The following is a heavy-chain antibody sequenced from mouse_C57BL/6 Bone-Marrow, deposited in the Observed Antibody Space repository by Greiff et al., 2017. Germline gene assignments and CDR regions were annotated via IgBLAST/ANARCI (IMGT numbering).Heavy chain of an antibody. CDR3: ARWSLRGIAMDY. V-gene: IGHV1-53*01. CDR2: INPSNGGT. D-gene: IGHD2-1*01. Sequence: QVHVKQPGTELVKPGASVKLSCKASGYTFTSYWMHWVKQRPGQGLEWIGNINPSNGGTNYHEKFTSKATLTVDKSSSPAYMQLSSLTSEDSAVYYCARWSLRGIAMDYWGQGTSVTVAS. J-gene: IGHJ4*01. CDR1: GYTFTSYW.